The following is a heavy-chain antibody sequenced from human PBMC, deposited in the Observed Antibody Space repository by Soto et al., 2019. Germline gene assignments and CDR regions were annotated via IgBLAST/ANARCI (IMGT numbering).Heavy chain of an antibody. CDR3: ARLGVSTIISAPYYFDY. Sequence: SETLSLTCTVSGGSISSGGYYWSWIRQHPGKGLEWIGYIYYSGSTYYNPSLKSRVTISVDTSKNQFSLKLSSVTAADTAVYYCARLGVSTIISAPYYFDYWGQGTLVTVSS. J-gene: IGHJ4*02. D-gene: IGHD1-26*01. CDR2: IYYSGST. V-gene: IGHV4-31*03. CDR1: GGSISSGGYY.